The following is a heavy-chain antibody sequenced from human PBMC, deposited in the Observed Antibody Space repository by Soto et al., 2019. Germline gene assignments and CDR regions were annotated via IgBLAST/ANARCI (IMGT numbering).Heavy chain of an antibody. CDR3: TTEGPYYYDSSGYYPHFDY. J-gene: IGHJ4*02. D-gene: IGHD3-22*01. CDR1: GFTFSNAW. CDR2: IKSKTDGGTT. V-gene: IGHV3-15*01. Sequence: GGALRLSCAASGFTFSNAWMSWVRQAPGKGLEWVGRIKSKTDGGTTDYAAPVKGRFTLSRDDSQNTLYLQMNSPKPEDTAVYYCTTEGPYYYDSSGYYPHFDYWGQGT.